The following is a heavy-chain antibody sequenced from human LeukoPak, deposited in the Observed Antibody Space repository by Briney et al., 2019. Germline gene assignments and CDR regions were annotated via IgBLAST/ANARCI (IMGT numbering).Heavy chain of an antibody. CDR3: ARDRLGCSSTSCVYYMDV. J-gene: IGHJ6*03. V-gene: IGHV3-30-3*01. Sequence: GGSLRLSCAASGFTFSSYAMHWVRQAPGKELEWVAVISYDGSNKYYADSVKGRFTISRDNSKNTLYLQMNSLRAEDTAVYYCARDRLGCSSTSCVYYMDVWGKGTTVTVSS. CDR1: GFTFSSYA. D-gene: IGHD2-2*01. CDR2: ISYDGSNK.